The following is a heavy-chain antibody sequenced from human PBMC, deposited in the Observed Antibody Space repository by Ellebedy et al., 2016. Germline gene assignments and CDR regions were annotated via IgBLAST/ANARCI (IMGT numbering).Heavy chain of an antibody. CDR2: ISSSSCYI. V-gene: IGHV3-21*01. CDR3: ASWDGAVADPGAFDI. J-gene: IGHJ3*02. Sequence: GESLKISCAASGFTFSSSSMNWVRQAPGKGLEWVSSISSSSCYIYYADSVKGRFTISRDNAKNSLYLQMNSLRAEDTAVYYCASWDGAVADPGAFDIWGQGTMVTVSS. D-gene: IGHD6-19*01. CDR1: GFTFSSSS.